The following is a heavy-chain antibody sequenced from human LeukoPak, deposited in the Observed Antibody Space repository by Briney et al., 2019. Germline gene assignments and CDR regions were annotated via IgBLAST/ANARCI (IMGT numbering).Heavy chain of an antibody. CDR1: GYTFTSYY. Sequence: ASVKVSCKVSGYTFTSYYMHWVRQASGQGLEWMGIINPSGGSTSYAQKFQGRVTMTRDTSTSTVYMELSSLRSEDTAVYYCAREGSSGWTFDYWGQGTLVTVSS. D-gene: IGHD6-19*01. V-gene: IGHV1-46*01. J-gene: IGHJ4*02. CDR3: AREGSSGWTFDY. CDR2: INPSGGST.